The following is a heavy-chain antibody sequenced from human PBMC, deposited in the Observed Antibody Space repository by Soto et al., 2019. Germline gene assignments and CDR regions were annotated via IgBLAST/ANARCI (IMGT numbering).Heavy chain of an antibody. J-gene: IGHJ4*02. CDR2: IKQDENGK. CDR3: ATHDGPAAAGLVLDF. CDR1: GFTFSSRW. V-gene: IGHV3-7*02. Sequence: EVQLVESGGGLVQPGGSLRLSCEASGFTFSSRWMTWVRQGPGKGLEWVANIKQDENGKDYVDSVKGRFTISRDNAKNSLYLKMNRQRAADTAVYYCATHDGPAAAGLVLDFWGQGTLVTVSS. D-gene: IGHD6-13*01.